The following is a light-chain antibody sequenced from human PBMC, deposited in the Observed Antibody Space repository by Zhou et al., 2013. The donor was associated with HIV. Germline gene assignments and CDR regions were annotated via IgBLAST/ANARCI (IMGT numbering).Light chain of an antibody. CDR2: DVS. J-gene: IGLJ1*01. Sequence: QSALTQPASVSGSPGQSITLSCTGTSSDIGSNNYVSWYQQHPGKVPKLMIYDVSKRPSGVSNRFSGSKSGNTASLTISGLQAEDEADYYCSSYTSSSTYVFGTGTKVTVL. V-gene: IGLV2-14*03. CDR1: SSDIGSNNY. CDR3: SSYTSSSTYV.